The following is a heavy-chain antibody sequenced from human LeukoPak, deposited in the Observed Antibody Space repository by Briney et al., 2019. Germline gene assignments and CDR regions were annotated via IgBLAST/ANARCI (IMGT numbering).Heavy chain of an antibody. J-gene: IGHJ4*02. CDR2: ISGSGGST. CDR1: GFTFSSYA. V-gene: IGHV3-23*01. D-gene: IGHD5-12*01. CDR3: ANWVATTYFYY. Sequence: GGSLRLSCAASGFTFSSYAMSWVRQAPGEGLEWVSAISGSGGSTYYADSVKGRFTISRDNSKNTLYLQMNSLRAEDTAVYYCANWVATTYFYYWGQGTLVTVSS.